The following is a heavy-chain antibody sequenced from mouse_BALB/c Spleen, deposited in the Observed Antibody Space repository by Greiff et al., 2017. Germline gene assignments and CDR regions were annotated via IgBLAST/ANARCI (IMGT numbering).Heavy chain of an antibody. J-gene: IGHJ4*01. CDR3: ARFRLDYAMDY. CDR1: GYTFTSYW. D-gene: IGHD1-2*01. V-gene: IGHV1-7*01. Sequence: VQLQQSGAELAKPGASVKMSCKASGYTFTSYWMHWVKQRPGQGLEWIGYINPSTGYTEYNQKFKDKATLTADKSSSTAYMQLSSLTSEDSAVYYCARFRLDYAMDYWGQGTSVTVSS. CDR2: INPSTGYT.